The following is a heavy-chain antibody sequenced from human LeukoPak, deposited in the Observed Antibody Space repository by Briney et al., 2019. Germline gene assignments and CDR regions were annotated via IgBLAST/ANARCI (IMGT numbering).Heavy chain of an antibody. Sequence: PGGSLRLSCAASGFTFSSYAMSWVRQAPGKGLEWVSGISTSGGSSSYADSVKGRFTISRDNPRNTLYMQMNSLRAEDTALYYCAIMHPYYDCSGYWVQWGQGTLVTVSS. CDR1: GFTFSSYA. V-gene: IGHV3-23*01. CDR2: ISTSGGSS. CDR3: AIMHPYYDCSGYWVQ. D-gene: IGHD3-22*01. J-gene: IGHJ4*02.